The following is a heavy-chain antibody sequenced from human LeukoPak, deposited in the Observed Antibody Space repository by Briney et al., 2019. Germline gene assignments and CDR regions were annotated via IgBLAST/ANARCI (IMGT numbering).Heavy chain of an antibody. Sequence: GGSLRLSCAASGFTFSSYSMNWVRQAPGKGLEWVSSISSSSSYIYYADSVKGRFTISRDNAKNSLYLQMNSLRAEDTAVYYCARVPHQALYYYYMDVWGKGTTVTISS. CDR3: ARVPHQALYYYYMDV. J-gene: IGHJ6*03. CDR1: GFTFSSYS. V-gene: IGHV3-21*01. CDR2: ISSSSSYI.